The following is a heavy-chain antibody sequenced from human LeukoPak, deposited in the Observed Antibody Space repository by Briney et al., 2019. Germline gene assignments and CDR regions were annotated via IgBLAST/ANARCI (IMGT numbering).Heavy chain of an antibody. CDR3: ARVMGRLVRTWYFDL. V-gene: IGHV3-66*01. CDR1: GFTVSSNY. CDR2: IYDGGFT. D-gene: IGHD3-9*01. Sequence: GGSLRPSCAASGFTVSSNYMAWVRQAPGKGLEWGSVIYDGGFTDYTDSVKGRFTISRDNSKNTLYLQMNSLRADDTAVYYCARVMGRLVRTWYFDLWGRGTLVTVSS. J-gene: IGHJ2*01.